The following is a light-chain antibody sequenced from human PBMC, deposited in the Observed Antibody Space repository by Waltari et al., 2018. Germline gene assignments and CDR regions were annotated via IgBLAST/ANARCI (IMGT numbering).Light chain of an antibody. CDR2: AAS. CDR1: QIVSNH. V-gene: IGKV3-15*01. Sequence: EKVMTQSPATLSVSPGERATLSCRARQIVSNHLAWYQQRPGQAPRLLIYAASSRAAGVPARFSGSGSGTEFTLTIDSLQSEDFAVYFCQQYNSWPFTFGPGTQVDIK. CDR3: QQYNSWPFT. J-gene: IGKJ3*01.